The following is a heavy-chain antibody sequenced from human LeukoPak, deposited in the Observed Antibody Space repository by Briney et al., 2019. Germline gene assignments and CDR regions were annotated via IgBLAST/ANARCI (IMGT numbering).Heavy chain of an antibody. CDR1: GFTVSSNY. J-gene: IGHJ4*02. Sequence: GGSLRLSCAASGFTVSSNYMSWARQAPGKGLEWVSIIYSGGSTYFADSVKGRFTISRDNSKNTLYLQMNSLRAEDTALYYCARVPVASWIQLDSWGQGTLVTVSS. V-gene: IGHV3-53*01. CDR3: ARVPVASWIQLDS. CDR2: IYSGGST. D-gene: IGHD6-13*01.